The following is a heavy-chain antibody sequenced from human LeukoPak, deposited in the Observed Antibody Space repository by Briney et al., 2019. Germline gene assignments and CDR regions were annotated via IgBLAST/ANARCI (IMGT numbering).Heavy chain of an antibody. CDR2: ITSSSDTI. D-gene: IGHD4-17*01. CDR3: ARVHSGAWCPDY. Sequence: GGSLRLSCAASGFIFSSYSVNCVRQAPGKGLEWVSYITSSSDTIYYADSVKGRFTISRDNAKNSLYLQVNSLRGEDTAVYYCARVHSGAWCPDYWGQGTLVTVSS. CDR1: GFIFSSYS. J-gene: IGHJ4*02. V-gene: IGHV3-48*01.